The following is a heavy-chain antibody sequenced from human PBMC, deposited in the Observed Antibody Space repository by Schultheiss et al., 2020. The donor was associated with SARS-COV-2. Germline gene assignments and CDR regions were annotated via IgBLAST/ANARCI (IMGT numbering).Heavy chain of an antibody. CDR1: GFTFSSYA. CDR2: ISGSGGST. D-gene: IGHD6-13*01. V-gene: IGHV3-23*01. CDR3: AKDISLGQQLIDY. J-gene: IGHJ4*02. Sequence: GESLKISCAASGFTFSSYAMSWVRQAPGKGLEWVSAISGSGGSTYYADSVKGRFTISRDNSKNTLYLQMNSLRAEDTAVYYCAKDISLGQQLIDYWGQGTLVTVSS.